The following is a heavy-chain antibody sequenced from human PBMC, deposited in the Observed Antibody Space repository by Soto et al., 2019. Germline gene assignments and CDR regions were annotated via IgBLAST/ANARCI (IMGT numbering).Heavy chain of an antibody. D-gene: IGHD6-13*01. CDR3: ARGPAGIAAPHGGDYFDY. V-gene: IGHV1-69*01. Sequence: QVQLVQSGAEVKKPGSSVKVSCKASGGTFSSYAISWVRQAPGQGLEWMGGIIPIFGTANYAQKFQGRVTITADESTSTAYMELSRLRSEDTAVYYCARGPAGIAAPHGGDYFDYWGQGTLVTVSS. J-gene: IGHJ4*02. CDR2: IIPIFGTA. CDR1: GGTFSSYA.